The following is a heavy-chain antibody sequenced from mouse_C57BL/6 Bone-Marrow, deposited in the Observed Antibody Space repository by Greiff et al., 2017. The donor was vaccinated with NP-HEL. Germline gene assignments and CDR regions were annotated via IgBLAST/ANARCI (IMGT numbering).Heavy chain of an antibody. CDR1: GFTFSDYY. D-gene: IGHD4-1*01. V-gene: IGHV5-16*01. J-gene: IGHJ4*01. CDR3: ARVNWDGKDAMDY. Sequence: EVHLVESEGGLVQPGSSMKLSCTASGFTFSDYYMAWVRQVPEKGLEWVANINYDGSSTYYLDSLKSRFIISRDNAKNILYLQMSSLKSEDTATYYCARVNWDGKDAMDYWGQGTSVTVSS. CDR2: INYDGSST.